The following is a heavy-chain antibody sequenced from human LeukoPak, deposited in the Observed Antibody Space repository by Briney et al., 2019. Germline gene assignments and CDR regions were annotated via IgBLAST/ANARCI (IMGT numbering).Heavy chain of an antibody. CDR1: GGSISSYY. J-gene: IGHJ4*02. CDR3: AREAGDPPYFDY. Sequence: SETLSLTCTVSGGSISSYYWSWIRQPPGKGLEWIGYIYYSGSTNYNPSLKSRVTISVDTSKNQFSLKLSSVTAADTAVYYCAREAGDPPYFDYWGQGTLVTVSS. CDR2: IYYSGST. V-gene: IGHV4-59*12. D-gene: IGHD7-27*01.